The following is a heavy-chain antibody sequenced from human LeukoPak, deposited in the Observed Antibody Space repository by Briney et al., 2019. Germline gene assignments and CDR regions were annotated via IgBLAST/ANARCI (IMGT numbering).Heavy chain of an antibody. D-gene: IGHD3-10*01. J-gene: IGHJ5*02. Sequence: ASVKVSCKASGGTFSSYAINWVRQAPGQGLEWMGWINANSGGTKYAQKFQGRVTMTRDTSISTAYMELSSLRSDDTAVYYCARGRLGTWFGELKAWGQGTLVTVSS. V-gene: IGHV1-2*02. CDR2: INANSGGT. CDR1: GGTFSSYA. CDR3: ARGRLGTWFGELKA.